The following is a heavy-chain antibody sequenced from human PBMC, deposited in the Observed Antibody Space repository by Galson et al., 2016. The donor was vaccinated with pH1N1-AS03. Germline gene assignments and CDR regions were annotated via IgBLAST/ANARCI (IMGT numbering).Heavy chain of an antibody. J-gene: IGHJ4*02. CDR3: ASDDSGYAY. Sequence: SLRLSCAASGFTLSKYGMHWVRQAPGKGLEFVSAFSSIGGRTFYANSVKGRFIVSRDTSKNTLSLQMGSLKIEDTAVYYCASDDSGYAYWGQGTPVTVSS. CDR2: FSSIGGRT. D-gene: IGHD5-12*01. V-gene: IGHV3-64*01. CDR1: GFTLSKYG.